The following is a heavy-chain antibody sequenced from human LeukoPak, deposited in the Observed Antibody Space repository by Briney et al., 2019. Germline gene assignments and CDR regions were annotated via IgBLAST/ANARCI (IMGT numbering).Heavy chain of an antibody. CDR3: ARGIGSYVPSVFDY. V-gene: IGHV3-21*01. J-gene: IGHJ4*02. D-gene: IGHD1-26*01. CDR1: GFTFSSYS. Sequence: PGGSLRLSCAASGFTFSSYSMNWVRQAPGKGLEWVSSISSSSSYIYYADSVKGRFTISRDNARNSLCLQMNSLRAEDTAVYYCARGIGSYVPSVFDYWGQGTLVTVSS. CDR2: ISSSSSYI.